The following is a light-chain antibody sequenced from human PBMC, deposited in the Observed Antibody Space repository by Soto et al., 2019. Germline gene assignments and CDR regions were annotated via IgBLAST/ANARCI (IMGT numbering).Light chain of an antibody. V-gene: IGKV3-20*01. CDR2: GAS. J-gene: IGKJ1*01. Sequence: ILLPHAASTLSVSTGARATLSCRASQSVSSSDLAWYQQKPGQAPRLLIYGASSRATGIPDRFSGSGSGTDFTLTISRLESEDFAVYYCQLDGSTPQPLGQGTKVDI. CDR3: QLDGSTPQP. CDR1: QSVSSSD.